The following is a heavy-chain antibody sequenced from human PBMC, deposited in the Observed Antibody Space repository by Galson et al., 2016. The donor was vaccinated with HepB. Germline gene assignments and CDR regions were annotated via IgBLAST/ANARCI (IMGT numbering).Heavy chain of an antibody. CDR3: ASPFYYDSSCYHQYLQY. V-gene: IGHV3-48*02. CDR1: GFTFSSYS. J-gene: IGHJ1*01. CDR2: INSHSSTT. Sequence: SLRLSCAASGFTFSSYSMNWVRQAPGKGLEWISYINSHSSTTYYADSVKGRFTISRDNAKNSLYLQLDSLRDEDTAVYYCASPFYYDSSCYHQYLQYWGQGTLVIASS. D-gene: IGHD3-22*01.